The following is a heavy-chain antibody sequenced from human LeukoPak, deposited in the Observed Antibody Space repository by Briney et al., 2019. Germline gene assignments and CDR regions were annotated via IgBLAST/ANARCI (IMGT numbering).Heavy chain of an antibody. CDR1: GYTLTSYG. V-gene: IGHV1-18*01. CDR3: ARDRADNWFDP. CDR2: ISAYNGNT. J-gene: IGHJ5*02. Sequence: ASVKVSCKASGYTLTSYGISWVRQAPGQWLEWMGWISAYNGNTNYAQKLQGRVTMTTDTSTSTAYMELSSLRSEDTAVYYCARDRADNWFDPWGQGTLVTVSS.